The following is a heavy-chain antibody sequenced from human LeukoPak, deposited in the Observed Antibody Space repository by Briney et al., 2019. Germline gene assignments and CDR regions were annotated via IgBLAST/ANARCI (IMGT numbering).Heavy chain of an antibody. CDR1: GFTFDDYA. CDR3: AKDRGRAYSSGCFDY. Sequence: GGSLRLSCAASGFTFDDYAMHWVRHAPGKGLEWVSSISWDSGTIGFADSVKGRFTISRDTAKNSLYLQMNSLRPEDTAFYYCAKDRGRAYSSGCFDYWGQGTLVTVSS. CDR2: ISWDSGTI. V-gene: IGHV3-9*01. J-gene: IGHJ4*02. D-gene: IGHD6-19*01.